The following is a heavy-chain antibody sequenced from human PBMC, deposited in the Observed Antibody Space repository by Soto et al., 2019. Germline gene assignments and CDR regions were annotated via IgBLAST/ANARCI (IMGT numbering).Heavy chain of an antibody. V-gene: IGHV3-23*01. CDR2: ISGSGGTT. CDR1: GFTFSNYA. Sequence: GGSLRLSCAASGFTFSNYAMSWVRQAPGKGLEWVSAISGSGGTTYYADFVKGRFTISRDNSKNTLYLQMNSLRAEDTAIYYCARVPKASTEAMPDDYCGQGTVVTVSS. J-gene: IGHJ4*02. D-gene: IGHD4-17*01. CDR3: ARVPKASTEAMPDDY.